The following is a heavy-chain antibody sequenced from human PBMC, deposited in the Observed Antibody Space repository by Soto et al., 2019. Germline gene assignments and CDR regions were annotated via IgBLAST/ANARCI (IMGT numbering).Heavy chain of an antibody. D-gene: IGHD4-17*01. V-gene: IGHV4-31*03. CDR2: IYYSGST. Sequence: QVQLQESGPGLVKPSQTLSLTCTVSGGSISSGGYYWSWIRQHPGKGLEWIGYIYYSGSTYYNPYLKSRVTISVDTSKNQFSLKLSSVTAADTAVYYCARTRYDYGDAGDAFDIWGQGTMVTVSS. CDR3: ARTRYDYGDAGDAFDI. J-gene: IGHJ3*02. CDR1: GGSISSGGYY.